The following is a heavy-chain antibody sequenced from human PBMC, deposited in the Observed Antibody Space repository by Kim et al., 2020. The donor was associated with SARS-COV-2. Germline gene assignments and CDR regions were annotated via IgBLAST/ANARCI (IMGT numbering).Heavy chain of an antibody. CDR1: GGTFSSYA. Sequence: SVKVSCKASGGTFSSYAISWVRQAPGQGLEWMGRIIPILGIANYAQKFQGRVTITADKSTSTAYMELSSLRSEDTAVYYCARRKRPDYYDSSGYYYYGMDVWGQGTTVTVSS. CDR2: IIPILGIA. J-gene: IGHJ6*02. V-gene: IGHV1-69*04. D-gene: IGHD3-22*01. CDR3: ARRKRPDYYDSSGYYYYGMDV.